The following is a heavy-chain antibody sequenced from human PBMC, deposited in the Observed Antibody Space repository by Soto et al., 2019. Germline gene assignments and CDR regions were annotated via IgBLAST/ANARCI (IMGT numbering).Heavy chain of an antibody. Sequence: GGSLRLSCAASGFILRNYWMSWVRQAPGMGLQWVASIKEDGSEKYYVDPVKGRFTISRENAKNSLYLQMNSLRAEDTAVYYCARYRSLDPWGQGILVTVSS. D-gene: IGHD3-16*02. V-gene: IGHV3-7*03. CDR3: ARYRSLDP. CDR2: IKEDGSEK. CDR1: GFILRNYW. J-gene: IGHJ5*02.